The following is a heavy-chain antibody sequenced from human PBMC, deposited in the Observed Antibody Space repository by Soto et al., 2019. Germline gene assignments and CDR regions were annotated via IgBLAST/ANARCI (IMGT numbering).Heavy chain of an antibody. CDR1: GYSFSTYA. V-gene: IGHV3-23*01. CDR2: ISAGGGSP. J-gene: IGHJ1*01. Sequence: EVQLLESGGGLVQPGGSLRLSCAASGYSFSTYAMSWVRQAPGKGLEWVSGISAGGGSPFIADSVKGRFIISRDNDKDTLYLQMNSLTGEYTAIFYWVKHADYHLGSWLAPGGQGTLVTVSS. D-gene: IGHD3-10*01. CDR3: VKHADYHLGSWLAP.